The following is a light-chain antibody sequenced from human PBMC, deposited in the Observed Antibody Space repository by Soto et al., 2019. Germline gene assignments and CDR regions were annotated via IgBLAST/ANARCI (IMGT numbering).Light chain of an antibody. V-gene: IGLV1-51*01. Sequence: QSVLTQPPSASGTPGQRVTISCSGSSSTIGSNTVNWYQQLPGTAPKLLIYDNNKRPSGIPDRFSGSKSGTSATLGITGLQTGDEADYDCGTWDSSLSAGNYVFGAGTKLTVL. CDR3: GTWDSSLSAGNYV. CDR2: DNN. J-gene: IGLJ1*01. CDR1: SSTIGSNT.